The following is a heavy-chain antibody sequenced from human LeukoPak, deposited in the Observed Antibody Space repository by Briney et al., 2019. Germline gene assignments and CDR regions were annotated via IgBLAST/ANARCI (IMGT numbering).Heavy chain of an antibody. CDR1: GGTFSSYA. Sequence: SVKVSCKASGGTFSSYAISWVRQAPGQGLEWMGGIIPIFGTANYAQKFQGRVTITTDESTSTAYMELSSLRSEDTAVYYCARGTWIIAAAGTGTDAFDIWGQGTMVTVPS. CDR2: IIPIFGTA. V-gene: IGHV1-69*05. D-gene: IGHD6-13*01. J-gene: IGHJ3*02. CDR3: ARGTWIIAAAGTGTDAFDI.